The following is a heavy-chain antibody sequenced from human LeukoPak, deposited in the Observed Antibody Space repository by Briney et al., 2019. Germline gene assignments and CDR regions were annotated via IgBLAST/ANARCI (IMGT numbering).Heavy chain of an antibody. CDR1: GFTFDDYA. J-gene: IGHJ4*02. CDR3: AKDMYGDYYDSSGYLDY. CDR2: ISWNSGRI. V-gene: IGHV3-9*01. D-gene: IGHD3-22*01. Sequence: GGCLRLSCAASGFTFDDYAMHWVRQAPGKGLEWVSGISWNSGRIGYADSVKGRFTISRDNAKNSLYLQMNSLRAEDTALYYCAKDMYGDYYDSSGYLDYWGQGTLVTVSS.